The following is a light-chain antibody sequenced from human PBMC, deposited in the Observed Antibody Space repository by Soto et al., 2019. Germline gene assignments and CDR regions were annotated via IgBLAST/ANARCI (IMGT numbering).Light chain of an antibody. V-gene: IGKV3-15*01. CDR1: QSVSRN. Sequence: ETVMTQFPATLSVSPGERTTLSCRASQSVSRNLAWYQQRPGQTPRLLFYGASTRATGIPARFSASGSGTEFTLTISSLQSEEFAVYYCQQHNNWPLTFGGGTKVAIE. CDR2: GAS. J-gene: IGKJ4*01. CDR3: QQHNNWPLT.